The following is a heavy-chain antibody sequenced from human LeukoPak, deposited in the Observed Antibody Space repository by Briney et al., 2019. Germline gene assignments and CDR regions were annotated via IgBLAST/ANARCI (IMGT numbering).Heavy chain of an antibody. V-gene: IGHV4-34*01. CDR2: INHSGST. Sequence: SETLSLTCAVYGGSFSGYYWSWIRQPPGKGLEWIGEINHSGSTNYNPSLKSRVTISVDTSKNQFSLKLSSVTAADTAVYYCARDEYSSSSDAFDIWGQGTMVTVSS. J-gene: IGHJ3*02. CDR1: GGSFSGYY. CDR3: ARDEYSSSSDAFDI. D-gene: IGHD6-6*01.